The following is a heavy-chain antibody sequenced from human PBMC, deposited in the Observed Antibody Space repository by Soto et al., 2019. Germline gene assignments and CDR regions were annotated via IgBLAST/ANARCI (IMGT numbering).Heavy chain of an antibody. V-gene: IGHV1-18*01. D-gene: IGHD3-16*01. CDR1: GYTFTSYG. CDR3: ARITVAGARFDYYYYYMDV. CDR2: ISAYNGNT. Sequence: ASVKVSCKASGYTFTSYGISWVRQAPGQGLEWMGWISAYNGNTNYAQKLQGRVTMTTDTSTSTAYMELRSLRSDDTAVYYCARITVAGARFDYYYYYMDVWGKGTTVTVSS. J-gene: IGHJ6*03.